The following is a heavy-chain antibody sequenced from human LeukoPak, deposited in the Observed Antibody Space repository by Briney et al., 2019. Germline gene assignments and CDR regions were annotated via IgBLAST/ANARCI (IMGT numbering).Heavy chain of an antibody. CDR2: IYHSGST. Sequence: SETLSLTCAVSGYSISSGCYWGWIRQPPGKGLEWIGSIYHSGSTYYNPSLKSRVTISVDTSKNQFSLKLSSVTAADTAVYYCARDRGSLGYCSSTSCYGVDPWGQGTLVTVSS. CDR3: ARDRGSLGYCSSTSCYGVDP. V-gene: IGHV4-38-2*02. J-gene: IGHJ5*02. CDR1: GYSISSGCY. D-gene: IGHD2-2*01.